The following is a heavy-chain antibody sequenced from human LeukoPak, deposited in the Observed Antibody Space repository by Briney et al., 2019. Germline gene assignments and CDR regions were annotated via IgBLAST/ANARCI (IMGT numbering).Heavy chain of an antibody. CDR1: GFTFDDYA. J-gene: IGHJ4*02. CDR3: ARERVAVAGTRGFDY. V-gene: IGHV3-74*01. Sequence: PGGSLRLSCAASGFTFDDYAMHWVRQAPGKGLVWVSRINSDGSSTSYADSVKGRFTISRDNAKNTLYLQMNSLRAEDTAVYYCARERVAVAGTRGFDYWGQGTLVTVSS. D-gene: IGHD6-19*01. CDR2: INSDGSST.